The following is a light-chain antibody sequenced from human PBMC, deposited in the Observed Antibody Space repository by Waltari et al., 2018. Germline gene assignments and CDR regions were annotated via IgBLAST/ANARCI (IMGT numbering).Light chain of an antibody. Sequence: SSELTQDPVVSVALGQTVRITCQGDSLRYYYANWYHQKPGQAPLLVMYGKNNRPPGTPDGCPASSSGTTAPWILTGGRAKEEGDNYCTPRTGLVPPLFFGTGPRSPS. V-gene: IGLV3-19*01. CDR1: SLRYYY. CDR2: GKN. J-gene: IGLJ1*01. CDR3: TPRTGLVPPLF.